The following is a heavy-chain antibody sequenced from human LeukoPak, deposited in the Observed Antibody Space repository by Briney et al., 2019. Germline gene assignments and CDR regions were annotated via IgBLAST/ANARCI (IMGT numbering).Heavy chain of an antibody. D-gene: IGHD3-22*01. CDR2: ISAYNGNT. Sequence: GASVKVSCKASGYTFTSYGISWVRQAPGQGLEWMGWISAYNGNTNYAQKLQGRVTMTTDTSTSTAYMELRSLRSDDTAVYYCAREDYDSSGYYRNSDLLGYFDYWGQGTLVTVSS. J-gene: IGHJ4*02. CDR1: GYTFTSYG. V-gene: IGHV1-18*01. CDR3: AREDYDSSGYYRNSDLLGYFDY.